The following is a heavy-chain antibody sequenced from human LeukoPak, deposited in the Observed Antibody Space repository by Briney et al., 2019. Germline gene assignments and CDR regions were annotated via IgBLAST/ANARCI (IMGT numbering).Heavy chain of an antibody. CDR1: GGSISSYY. CDR2: IYYSGST. D-gene: IGHD2-2*01. V-gene: IGHV4-59*01. Sequence: SETLSLTCTVSGGSISSYYWSWIRQPPGKGLEWIGYIYYSGSTNYNPSLKSRVTISVDTSKNQFSLKLSSVTAADTAVYYCARDPGGPYCSSTSCFDYYSGMDVWGQGTTVTVSS. CDR3: ARDPGGPYCSSTSCFDYYSGMDV. J-gene: IGHJ6*02.